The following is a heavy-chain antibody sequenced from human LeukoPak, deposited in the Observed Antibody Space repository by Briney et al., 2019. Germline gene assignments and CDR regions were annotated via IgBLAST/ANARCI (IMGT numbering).Heavy chain of an antibody. Sequence: GGSLRLSCAASGFTFSNYAMSWVRQAPGKGLEWVSAISGSGGSTYYADSVKGRFTISRDNSKNTLYLQMNSLRAEDTAVYYCAKGLPFRYSSSWYLDYWGQGTLVTVSS. CDR2: ISGSGGST. V-gene: IGHV3-23*01. J-gene: IGHJ4*02. D-gene: IGHD6-13*01. CDR3: AKGLPFRYSSSWYLDY. CDR1: GFTFSNYA.